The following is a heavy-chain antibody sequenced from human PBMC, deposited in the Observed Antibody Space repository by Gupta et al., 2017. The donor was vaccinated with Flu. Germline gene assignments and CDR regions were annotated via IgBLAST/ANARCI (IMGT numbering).Heavy chain of an antibody. Sequence: QVQLVQSGAEVKKPGASMKISFKASGYTFTNYYLHWVRQAPGQGLEWMAMINPNSGSTSYAQNFQGRVTMTRDTSTSTVYMELSSLRSEDTAVYYCARDSDTVVVPPTTYFFDSWGQGTLVTVSS. CDR1: GYTFTNYY. V-gene: IGHV1-46*01. CDR3: ARDSDTVVVPPTTYFFDS. CDR2: INPNSGST. J-gene: IGHJ4*02. D-gene: IGHD2-2*01.